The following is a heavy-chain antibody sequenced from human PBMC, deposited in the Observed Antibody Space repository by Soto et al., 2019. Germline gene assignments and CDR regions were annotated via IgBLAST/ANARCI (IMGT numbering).Heavy chain of an antibody. D-gene: IGHD3-10*01. CDR1: GFTFSSYA. Sequence: GGSLRLSCAASGFTFSSYALNWVRQAPGKGLEWVSAISGSGGGTYYTDSVKGRFTISRDNSKNTLYLQMNSLRAEDTAVYYCTNERLPSSGSYYTLFDYWGQGTLVTVSS. CDR2: ISGSGGGT. CDR3: TNERLPSSGSYYTLFDY. J-gene: IGHJ4*02. V-gene: IGHV3-23*01.